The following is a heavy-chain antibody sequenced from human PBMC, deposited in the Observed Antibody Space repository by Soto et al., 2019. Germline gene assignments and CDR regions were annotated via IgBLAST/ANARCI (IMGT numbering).Heavy chain of an antibody. D-gene: IGHD3-3*01. CDR3: ARLTGAGLRFFTRKNWFDP. Sequence: GESLKISCKGSGYSFTSHWIGWVRQMPGKGLEWMGIIYPGDSDTRYSPSFQGQVTISADKSISTAYLQWSSLKASDTAMYYCARLTGAGLRFFTRKNWFDPWGQGTLVTVSS. J-gene: IGHJ5*02. V-gene: IGHV5-51*01. CDR1: GYSFTSHW. CDR2: IYPGDSDT.